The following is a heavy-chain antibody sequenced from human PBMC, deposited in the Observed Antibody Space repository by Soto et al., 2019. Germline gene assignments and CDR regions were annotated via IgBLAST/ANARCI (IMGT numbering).Heavy chain of an antibody. J-gene: IGHJ4*02. CDR2: VSIGGST. Sequence: LRLSCAASGFTFSSYAMGWVRQGPGKGLEWVAVVSIGGSTHYADSVRGRFTISRDNSKNTLSLQMNSLTAEDTAVYFCAKRRGAGGHFDYWGQGALVTVST. V-gene: IGHV3-23*01. CDR1: GFTFSSYA. D-gene: IGHD2-15*01. CDR3: AKRRGAGGHFDY.